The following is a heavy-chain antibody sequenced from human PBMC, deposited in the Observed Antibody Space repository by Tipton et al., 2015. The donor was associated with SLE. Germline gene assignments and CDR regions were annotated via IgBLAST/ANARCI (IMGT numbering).Heavy chain of an antibody. V-gene: IGHV3-23*03. J-gene: IGHJ4*02. CDR3: AGGIDY. CDR2: IYSGGSST. D-gene: IGHD3-10*01. CDR1: GFTFSSYW. Sequence: SLRLSCVASGFTFSSYWMSWVRQAPGKGLEWVSVIYSGGSSTYYADSVKGRFTISRDNSKNTLYLQMNSLRAEDTAVYYCAGGIDYWGQGTLVTVSS.